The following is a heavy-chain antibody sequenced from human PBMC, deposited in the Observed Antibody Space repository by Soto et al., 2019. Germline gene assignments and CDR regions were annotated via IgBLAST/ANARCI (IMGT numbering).Heavy chain of an antibody. CDR3: ARDATRGLPYSSGWYYFDY. D-gene: IGHD6-19*01. CDR2: IIPIFGTA. V-gene: IGHV1-69*13. Sequence: ASVKVSCKASGGTFSSYAISWVRQAPGQGLEWMGGIIPIFGTANYAQKFQGRVTITADESTSTAYMELSSLRSEDTAVYYCARDATRGLPYSSGWYYFDYWGQGTLVTVSS. J-gene: IGHJ4*02. CDR1: GGTFSSYA.